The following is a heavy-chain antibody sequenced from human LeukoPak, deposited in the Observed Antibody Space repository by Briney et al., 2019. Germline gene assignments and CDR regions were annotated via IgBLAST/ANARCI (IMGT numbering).Heavy chain of an antibody. CDR3: AKEEYSHTTNYFDN. CDR1: GVTVGTNS. D-gene: IGHD2-8*01. J-gene: IGHJ4*02. CDR2: ISGDGGST. Sequence: GGSLRLSCAASGVTVGTNSMSWVRQAPGKGLEWVSLISGDGGSTFYADSVRGRFTISRDNSKNSLSLQMNSLTTEDTALYYCAKEEYSHTTNYFDNWGQGILVTVSS. V-gene: IGHV3-43*02.